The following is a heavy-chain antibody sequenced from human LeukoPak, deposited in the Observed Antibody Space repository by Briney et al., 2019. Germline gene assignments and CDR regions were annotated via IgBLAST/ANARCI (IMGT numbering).Heavy chain of an antibody. CDR1: GLSFSSFA. V-gene: IGHV3-23*01. CDR3: GRTSRVSTTDADR. J-gene: IGHJ4*02. D-gene: IGHD1-14*01. CDR2: IRDNGET. Sequence: GGSLRLSCVATGLSFSSFAMSWVRQAPARGLEWVSSIRDNGETFYGDSVKGRFTLYSDSSTHTVYFQLLSLRVADTPVLYWGRTSRVSTTDADRWGQGTLVTVSS.